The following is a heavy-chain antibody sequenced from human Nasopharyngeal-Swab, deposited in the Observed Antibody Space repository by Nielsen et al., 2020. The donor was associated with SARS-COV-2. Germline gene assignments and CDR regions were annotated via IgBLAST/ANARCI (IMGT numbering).Heavy chain of an antibody. V-gene: IGHV4-59*01. D-gene: IGHD3-3*01. Sequence: SETLSLTCTVSGGSISSYYWSWIRQPPGKGLEWIGYIYYSGSTNYNPSLKSRVTISVDPAKNQFSLKLSSVTAADTAVYYCARVDFWSGYFPNWFDPWGQGTLVTVSS. CDR2: IYYSGST. J-gene: IGHJ5*02. CDR3: ARVDFWSGYFPNWFDP. CDR1: GGSISSYY.